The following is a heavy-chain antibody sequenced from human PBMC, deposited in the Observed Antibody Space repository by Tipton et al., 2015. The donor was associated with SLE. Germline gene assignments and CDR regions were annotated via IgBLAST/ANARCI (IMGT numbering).Heavy chain of an antibody. CDR1: GGSISSSSYY. V-gene: IGHV4-39*01. J-gene: IGHJ4*01. Sequence: TLSLTCTVSGGSISSSSYYWGWIRQPPGKGLEWIGSSYYSGRTYYSPSLKSRVTISVDTSKNQFSLKLSSVTAADTAVYYCARQDYDILTGYFDFWGHGTLVTVSS. D-gene: IGHD3-9*01. CDR2: SYYSGRT. CDR3: ARQDYDILTGYFDF.